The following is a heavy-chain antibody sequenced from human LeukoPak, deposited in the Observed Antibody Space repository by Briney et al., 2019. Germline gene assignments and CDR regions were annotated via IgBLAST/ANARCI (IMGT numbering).Heavy chain of an antibody. CDR3: ARAPHTRYYYGSGIPY. CDR2: IYYSGST. Sequence: SETLSLTCTVSGGSISSYYWSWIRQPPGKGLEWIGYIYYSGSTNYNPSLKSRVTISVDTSKNQFSLKLSSVTAADTAVYYCARAPHTRYYYGSGIPYWGQGTLVTVSS. J-gene: IGHJ4*02. CDR1: GGSISSYY. V-gene: IGHV4-59*12. D-gene: IGHD3-10*01.